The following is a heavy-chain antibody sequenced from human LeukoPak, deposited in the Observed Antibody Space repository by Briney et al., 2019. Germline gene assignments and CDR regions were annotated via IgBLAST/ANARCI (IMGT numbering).Heavy chain of an antibody. J-gene: IGHJ1*01. V-gene: IGHV5-51*01. D-gene: IGHD6-13*01. CDR3: GKRLGKYSSRRFQH. CDR2: IYPGDCDT. CDR1: GYCFAIYW. Sequence: GESLKISWKGSGYCFAIYWIGWVRQMPGKGLGWMGIIYPGDCDTRYSTSFQGLVTISADKSIRPAYLQWRRLRASATAMYYCGKRLGKYSSRRFQHWGQGTLVTVSS.